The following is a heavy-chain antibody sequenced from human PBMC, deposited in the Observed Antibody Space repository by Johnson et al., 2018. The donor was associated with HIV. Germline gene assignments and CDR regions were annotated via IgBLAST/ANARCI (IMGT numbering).Heavy chain of an antibody. CDR3: GHSSSWLDAFDI. Sequence: EVQLVESGGGVVQPGRSLRLSCAASGFTFDDYAMHWVRQAPGKGLEWVSGISWNSGSIGYADSVKGRFTISRDNSKNTLYLQMNSLRAEDTAVYYCGHSSSWLDAFDIWGQGTMVTVSS. V-gene: IGHV3-9*01. J-gene: IGHJ3*02. CDR1: GFTFDDYA. CDR2: ISWNSGSI. D-gene: IGHD6-13*01.